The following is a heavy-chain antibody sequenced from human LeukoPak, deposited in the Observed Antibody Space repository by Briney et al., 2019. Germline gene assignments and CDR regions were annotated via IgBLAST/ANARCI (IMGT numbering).Heavy chain of an antibody. CDR3: ARARIPVSLDY. V-gene: IGHV4-39*07. J-gene: IGHJ4*02. Sequence: SETLSLTCTVSNASISSSSYYWSWIRQPPGKGLEWIGEINHSGSTNYNPSLKSRVTISVDTSKNQFSLKLSSVTAADTAVYYCARARIPVSLDYWGQGTLVTVSS. CDR1: NASISSSSYY. CDR2: INHSGST.